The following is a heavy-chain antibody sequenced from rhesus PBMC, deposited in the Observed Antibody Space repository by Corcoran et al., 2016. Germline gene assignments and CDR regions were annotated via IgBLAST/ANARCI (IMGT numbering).Heavy chain of an antibody. CDR2: IDGNSAST. CDR3: ARVGYNIWTGYYQYYFDY. D-gene: IGHD3-3*01. J-gene: IGHJ4*01. CDR1: GGSISGYY. V-gene: IGHV4-73*01. Sequence: QVKLQQWGEGLVKPSETLSLTCAVYGGSISGYYWSWSRQPPGKGLEWIGNIDGNSASTPYTPPLTSRFTISKDPSKTRSSLKLSSVAAADTAVYYCARVGYNIWTGYYQYYFDYWGQGVLVTVSS.